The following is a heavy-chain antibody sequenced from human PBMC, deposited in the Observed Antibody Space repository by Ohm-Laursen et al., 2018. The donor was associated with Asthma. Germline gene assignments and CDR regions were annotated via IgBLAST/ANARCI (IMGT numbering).Heavy chain of an antibody. CDR1: GYTFTSYA. Sequence: GASVKVSCKASGYTFTSYAMNWVRQAPGQGLEWMGWINTNTGNPTYAQGFTGRFVFSLDTSVSTAYLQISSLKAEDTAVYYCARDLSGTATISPTFDYWGQGTLVTVSS. CDR2: INTNTGNP. D-gene: IGHD5-12*01. V-gene: IGHV7-4-1*02. J-gene: IGHJ4*02. CDR3: ARDLSGTATISPTFDY.